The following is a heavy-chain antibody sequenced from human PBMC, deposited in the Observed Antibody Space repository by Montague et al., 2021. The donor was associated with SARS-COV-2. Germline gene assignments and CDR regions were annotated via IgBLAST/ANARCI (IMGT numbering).Heavy chain of an antibody. CDR3: ASVPTVTTYRYYYYGMDV. J-gene: IGHJ6*02. Sequence: SETLSLTCAISGGSISSSNWWSWVRQPSGKGLEWIGEIYHSGSTNYNPSLKSRVTISVDKSKNQFSLKLSSVTAADTAVYYCASVPTVTTYRYYYYGMDVWGQGTTVTVSS. CDR2: IYHSGST. V-gene: IGHV4-4*02. CDR1: GGSISSSNW. D-gene: IGHD4-17*01.